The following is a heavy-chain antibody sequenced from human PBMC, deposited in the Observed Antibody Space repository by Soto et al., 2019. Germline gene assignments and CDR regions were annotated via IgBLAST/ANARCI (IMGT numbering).Heavy chain of an antibody. D-gene: IGHD2-15*01. CDR3: AHRPSYCSGGSCYSGFDY. V-gene: IGHV2-5*02. J-gene: IGHJ4*02. Sequence: SGPTLVNPTQTLTLTCTFSGFSLSTSGVGVGWIRQPPGKALEWLTFIYWDDDKRNSPSLKSRLTITKDTSKNQVVLTMTNMDPVDTATYYCAHRPSYCSGGSCYSGFDYWGQGTLVTVSS. CDR1: GFSLSTSGVG. CDR2: IYWDDDK.